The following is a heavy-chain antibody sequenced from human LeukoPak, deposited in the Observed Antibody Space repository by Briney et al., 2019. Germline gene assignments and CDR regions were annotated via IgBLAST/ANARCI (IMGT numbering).Heavy chain of an antibody. CDR3: AKDDGGAMVRGVPDY. V-gene: IGHV3-30*18. CDR1: GFTFSSYG. J-gene: IGHJ4*02. Sequence: GRSLRLSCAASGFTFSSYGTHWVRQAPGKGLEWVVVISYDGSNKYYADSVKGRFTISRDNSKNTLYLQMNSLRAEDTAVYYCAKDDGGAMVRGVPDYWGQGTLVTVSS. D-gene: IGHD3-10*01. CDR2: ISYDGSNK.